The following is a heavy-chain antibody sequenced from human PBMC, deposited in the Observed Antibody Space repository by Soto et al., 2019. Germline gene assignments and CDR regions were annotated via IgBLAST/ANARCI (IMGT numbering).Heavy chain of an antibody. CDR3: AREIEGAAAEVMRHEYYFDY. CDR1: GGSFSGYY. V-gene: IGHV4-34*01. D-gene: IGHD6-13*01. CDR2: INHSGST. J-gene: IGHJ4*02. Sequence: QVQLQQWGAGLLKPSETLSLTCAVYGGSFSGYYWSWIRQPPGKGLEWIGEINHSGSTNYNPSLKSRVTISVDTSKNQFSLKLSSVTAADTAVYYCAREIEGAAAEVMRHEYYFDYWGQGTLVTVSS.